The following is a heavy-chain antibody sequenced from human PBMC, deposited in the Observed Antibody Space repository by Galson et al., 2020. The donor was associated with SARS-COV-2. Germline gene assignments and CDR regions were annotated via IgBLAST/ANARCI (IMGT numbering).Heavy chain of an antibody. Sequence: SETLSLTCAVDGGSLSGYYWSWIRQPHGKGLEWNGAIHKSGRHNYNPSLKSRVTISVNTSKTQFSLKLSSVPAADTAVYYCARVSHYYGSSCYLSPSPDVDQSFDYWGQGTLVTVSS. J-gene: IGHJ4*02. CDR1: GGSLSGYY. D-gene: IGHD3-22*01. CDR2: IHKSGRH. CDR3: ARVSHYYGSSCYLSPSPDVDQSFDY. V-gene: IGHV4-34*01.